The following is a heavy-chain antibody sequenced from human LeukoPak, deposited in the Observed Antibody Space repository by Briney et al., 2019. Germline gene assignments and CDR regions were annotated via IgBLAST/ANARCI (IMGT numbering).Heavy chain of an antibody. CDR3: AREVSRGRSGYQIDY. CDR2: IDYSAYT. CDR1: GGSISTYF. V-gene: IGHV4-59*01. J-gene: IGHJ4*02. D-gene: IGHD3-22*01. Sequence: PSETLSPTCTVSGGSISTYFWTWIRQPPGKGLEWIGYIDYSAYTKYNPSLKSRVTISVDTSKNQFSLSLSSLTAADTAVYYCAREVSRGRSGYQIDYWGPGTLVTVSS.